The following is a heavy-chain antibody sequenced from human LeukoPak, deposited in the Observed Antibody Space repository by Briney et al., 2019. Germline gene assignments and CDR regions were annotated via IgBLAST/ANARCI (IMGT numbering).Heavy chain of an antibody. Sequence: ASVTVSCTASGFPFNGYYMPWVRQAPGQGLERMGWINPNSGDANYAQKFQGRVTMTRDTSISTAYMELRRLRSDDTAVYHCAREGDSSADAFDIWGQGTMVTVSS. CDR1: GFPFNGYY. D-gene: IGHD3-22*01. V-gene: IGHV1-2*02. CDR2: INPNSGDA. CDR3: AREGDSSADAFDI. J-gene: IGHJ3*02.